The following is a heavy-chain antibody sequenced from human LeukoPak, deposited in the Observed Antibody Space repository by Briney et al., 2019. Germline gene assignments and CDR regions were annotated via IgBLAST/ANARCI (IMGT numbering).Heavy chain of an antibody. J-gene: IGHJ6*02. V-gene: IGHV4-59*11. CDR2: IHYTGKP. Sequence: SETLSLTCSVSGGSISGHYWTWIRQPPGKGLEWIGQIHYTGKPDYNPSLKSRITISVDTSKNQVSLQVSSVTAADSAIYYCARFGVDYDMDVWGHGTAVTVFS. CDR3: ARFGVDYDMDV. CDR1: GGSISGHY. D-gene: IGHD3-16*01.